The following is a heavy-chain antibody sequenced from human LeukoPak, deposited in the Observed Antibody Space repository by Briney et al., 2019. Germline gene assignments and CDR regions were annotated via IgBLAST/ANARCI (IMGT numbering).Heavy chain of an antibody. Sequence: GGSLRLSCAASGFTFSSYAMSWVRQAPGKGPEWVSAISGSGGSTYYADSVKGRFTISRDNSKNTLYLQMNSLRAEDTAVYYCASHTTSGSYSDFDYWGQGTLVTVSS. CDR3: ASHTTSGSYSDFDY. D-gene: IGHD1-26*01. J-gene: IGHJ4*02. V-gene: IGHV3-23*01. CDR2: ISGSGGST. CDR1: GFTFSSYA.